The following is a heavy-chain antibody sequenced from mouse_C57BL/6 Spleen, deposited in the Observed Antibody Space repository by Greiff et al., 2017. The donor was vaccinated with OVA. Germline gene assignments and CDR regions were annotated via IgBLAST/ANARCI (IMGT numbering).Heavy chain of an antibody. D-gene: IGHD1-1*02. Sequence: EVKVVESGGGLVQPGGSLSLSCAASGFTFTDYYMSWVRQPPGKALEWLGFIRNKANGYTTEYSASVKGRFTISRDNSQSILYLQMNALRAEDSATYYCARYQLSYAMDYWGQGTSVTVSS. CDR2: IRNKANGYTT. J-gene: IGHJ4*01. CDR1: GFTFTDYY. CDR3: ARYQLSYAMDY. V-gene: IGHV7-3*01.